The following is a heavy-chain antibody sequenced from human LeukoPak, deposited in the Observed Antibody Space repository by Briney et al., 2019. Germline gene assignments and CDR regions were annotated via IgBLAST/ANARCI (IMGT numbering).Heavy chain of an antibody. V-gene: IGHV1-69*04. Sequence: AASVKVSCKASGGTFSSYAISWVRQAPGQGLEWMGRIIPILGIANYAQKFQGRVTITADKSTSTAYMELSSLRSEDTAVYYCARGPRGVPAANNYYYYGMDVWGQGTTVTVSS. D-gene: IGHD2-2*01. CDR1: GGTFSSYA. J-gene: IGHJ6*02. CDR3: ARGPRGVPAANNYYYYGMDV. CDR2: IIPILGIA.